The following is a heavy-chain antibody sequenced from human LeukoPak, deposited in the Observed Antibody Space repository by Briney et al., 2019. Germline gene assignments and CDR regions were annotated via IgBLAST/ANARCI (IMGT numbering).Heavy chain of an antibody. D-gene: IGHD2-8*01. V-gene: IGHV5-51*01. CDR2: IYPGDSDT. J-gene: IGHJ4*02. Sequence: GESLKISCKGSGYSFSGYWIGWVRQMPGKGLEWMGIIYPGDSDTRYSPSFQGQVTISADKSISTAYLQWSSLEASDTAMYYCARLGCCTNGVCSPDYWGQGTLVTVSS. CDR1: GYSFSGYW. CDR3: ARLGCCTNGVCSPDY.